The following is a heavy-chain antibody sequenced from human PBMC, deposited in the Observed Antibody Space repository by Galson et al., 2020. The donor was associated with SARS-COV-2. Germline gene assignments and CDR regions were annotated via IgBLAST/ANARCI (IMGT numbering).Heavy chain of an antibody. CDR1: GFTFSGSA. Sequence: GGSLRLSCAASGFTFSGSAMHWVRQASGKGLEWVGRIRSKANSYATAYAASVKGRFTISRDDSKNTAYLQMNSLKTEDTAVYYCTRHPADILTTGNDYWGKGTLVTVSS. D-gene: IGHD3-9*01. CDR2: IRSKANSYAT. V-gene: IGHV3-73*01. J-gene: IGHJ4*01. CDR3: TRHPADILTTGNDY.